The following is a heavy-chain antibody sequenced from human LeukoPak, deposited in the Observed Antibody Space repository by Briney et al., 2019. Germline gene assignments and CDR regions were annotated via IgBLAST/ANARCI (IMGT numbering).Heavy chain of an antibody. CDR3: ARGPSALPLFDY. CDR1: GGSISSGGYS. D-gene: IGHD2-21*02. J-gene: IGHJ4*02. V-gene: IGHV4-30-2*01. Sequence: SQTLSLTCAVSGGSISSGGYSWSWIRQPPGKGLEWIGYIYHSGSTYYNPSLKSRVTISVDRSKNQFSLKLSSVTAADTAVYYCARGPSALPLFDYCGQGTLVTVSS. CDR2: IYHSGST.